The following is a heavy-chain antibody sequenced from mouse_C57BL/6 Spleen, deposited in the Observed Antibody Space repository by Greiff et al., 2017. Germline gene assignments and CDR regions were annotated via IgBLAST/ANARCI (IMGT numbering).Heavy chain of an antibody. V-gene: IGHV1-69*01. J-gene: IGHJ4*01. CDR3: ARTRAMDY. CDR2: IAPSDSYT. CDR1: GYTFTSYW. Sequence: VPLPPPGAELVMPGASVKLSCKASGYTFTSYWLHWVQQRPGQGLAWIGEIAPSDSYTNYNQQFTGKSTFTVDKSSSPAYMQLNSLTSEDSAVYYCARTRAMDYWGQGTSVTVSA.